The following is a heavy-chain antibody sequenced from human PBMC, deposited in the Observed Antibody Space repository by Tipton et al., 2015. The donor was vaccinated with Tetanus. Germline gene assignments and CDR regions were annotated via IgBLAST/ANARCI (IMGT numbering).Heavy chain of an antibody. D-gene: IGHD6-19*01. CDR2: FFYNENT. CDR3: ARGGWFPTYFDL. V-gene: IGHV4-61*01. Sequence: TLSLTCTVSGGSVSRGSYYWNWIRQPPGKGLEWIGYFFYNENTNYNPSLKSRVTISADTSKNQVSLRLNSVTAADTAVYFCARGGWFPTYFDLWGRGTLVTVSS. CDR1: GGSVSRGSYY. J-gene: IGHJ2*01.